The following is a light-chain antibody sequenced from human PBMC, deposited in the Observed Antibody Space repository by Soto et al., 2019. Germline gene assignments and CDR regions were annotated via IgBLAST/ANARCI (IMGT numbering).Light chain of an antibody. CDR2: ANN. Sequence: QSVLTQPPSASGTPGQRVTLSCSGSNSNVGNNTVNWYQQFPGTSPRLLIEANNQRASGVPDRFSGSKSANSASLAISGLKSEDEADYYCAAWDDGLNGWLFGGGTKLTVL. J-gene: IGLJ3*02. V-gene: IGLV1-44*01. CDR3: AAWDDGLNGWL. CDR1: NSNVGNNT.